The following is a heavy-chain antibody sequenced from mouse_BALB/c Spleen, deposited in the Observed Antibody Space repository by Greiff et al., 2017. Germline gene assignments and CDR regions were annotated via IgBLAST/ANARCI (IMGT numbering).Heavy chain of an antibody. V-gene: IGHV5-12-1*01. Sequence: EVKLLESGGGLVKPGGSLKLSCAASGFAFSSYDMSWVRQTPEKRLEWVAYISSGGGSTYYPDTVKGRFTISRDNAKNTLYLQMSSLKSEDTAMYYCARQDGYYECAYWGQGTLVTVSA. CDR1: GFAFSSYD. CDR2: ISSGGGST. D-gene: IGHD2-3*01. CDR3: ARQDGYYECAY. J-gene: IGHJ3*01.